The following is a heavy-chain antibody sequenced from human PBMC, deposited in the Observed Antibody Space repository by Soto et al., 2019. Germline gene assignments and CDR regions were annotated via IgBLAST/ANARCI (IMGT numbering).Heavy chain of an antibody. CDR1: VFTFSSYA. CDR3: AKGTSPAVAAQGSNWFDP. J-gene: IGHJ5*02. D-gene: IGHD6-19*01. V-gene: IGHV3-23*01. CDR2: ISGSGGST. Sequence: WRSLRLSCSASVFTFSSYAMSWFRQAPGKGLEWVSAISGSGGSTYYADSVKGRFTISRDNSKNTLYLQMNSLRAEDTAVYYCAKGTSPAVAAQGSNWFDPWGQGTLVTVSS.